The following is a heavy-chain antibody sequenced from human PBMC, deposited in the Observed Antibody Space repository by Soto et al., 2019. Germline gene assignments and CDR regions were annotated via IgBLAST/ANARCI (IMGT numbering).Heavy chain of an antibody. V-gene: IGHV3-48*02. CDR1: GFSFSMYS. D-gene: IGHD1-26*01. CDR2: ISSNSATI. Sequence: ESGGGVVQPGGSLRLSCAASGFSFSMYSMNWVRQAPGKGLEWVSYISSNSATIYDTDSGRGRFTISRDNAKNSLYLQMNSLRDEDTAVYYCAREDILGTRSFDYWGQGTLVTVSS. J-gene: IGHJ4*02. CDR3: AREDILGTRSFDY.